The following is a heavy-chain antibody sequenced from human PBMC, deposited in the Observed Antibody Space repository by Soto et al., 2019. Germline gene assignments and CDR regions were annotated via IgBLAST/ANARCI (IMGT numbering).Heavy chain of an antibody. Sequence: QMQLVQSGPEVKKPGTSVKVSCKASGFTLTSADVQWVRQTRGQRLEWIGWIVGGSGSTNYAQQFQGRLAITRDMSKSTVYMELSSLRSEDTAVYYCAADWSHRPFEFWGQGTLVTVSS. V-gene: IGHV1-58*01. D-gene: IGHD3-3*01. CDR2: IVGGSGST. CDR1: GFTLTSAD. J-gene: IGHJ4*02. CDR3: AADWSHRPFEF.